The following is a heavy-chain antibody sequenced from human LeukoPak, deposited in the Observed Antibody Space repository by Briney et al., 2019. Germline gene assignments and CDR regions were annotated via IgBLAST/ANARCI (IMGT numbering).Heavy chain of an antibody. V-gene: IGHV4-59*01. D-gene: IGHD5-18*01. CDR2: IYYSGST. CDR3: ASGYTYGWYYFDY. J-gene: IGHJ4*02. Sequence: SETLSLTCSVSGGSNTSYYWSWIRQPPGKGLEWIGYIYYSGSTNYNPSLKSRVTISVDTSKNQFSLKLSSVTAADTAVYYGASGYTYGWYYFDYWGQGTLVTVSS. CDR1: GGSNTSYY.